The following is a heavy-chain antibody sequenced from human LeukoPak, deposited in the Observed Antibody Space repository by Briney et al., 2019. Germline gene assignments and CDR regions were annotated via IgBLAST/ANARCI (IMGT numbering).Heavy chain of an antibody. D-gene: IGHD3-22*01. Sequence: ASVKVSCKASGYTFTSYGISWVRQAPGQGLEWMGWMSAYNGNTNYAQKLQGRVTMTTDTSTSTAYMELRSLRSDDTAVYYCAREAGWYYYGSPPLSFQHWGQGTPVTVSS. CDR1: GYTFTSYG. J-gene: IGHJ1*01. CDR3: AREAGWYYYGSPPLSFQH. CDR2: MSAYNGNT. V-gene: IGHV1-18*01.